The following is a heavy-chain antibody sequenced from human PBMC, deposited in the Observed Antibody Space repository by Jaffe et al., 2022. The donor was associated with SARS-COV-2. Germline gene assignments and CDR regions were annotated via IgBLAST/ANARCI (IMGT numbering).Heavy chain of an antibody. CDR2: INSDGSST. V-gene: IGHV3-74*01. CDR3: AREPPELHDYGDSTGGMDV. Sequence: EVQLVESGGGLVQPGGSLRLSCAASGFTFSSYWMHWVRQAPGKGLVWVSRINSDGSSTSYADSVKGRFTISRDNAKNTLYLQMNSLRAEDTAVYYCAREPPELHDYGDSTGGMDVWGQGTTVTVSS. CDR1: GFTFSSYW. D-gene: IGHD4-17*01. J-gene: IGHJ6*02.